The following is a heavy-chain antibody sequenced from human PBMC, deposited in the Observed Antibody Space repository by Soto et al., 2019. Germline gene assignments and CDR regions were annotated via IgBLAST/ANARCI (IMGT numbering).Heavy chain of an antibody. D-gene: IGHD3-22*01. CDR3: ARDEDVVIRRIYGMDV. V-gene: IGHV4-30-4*01. Sequence: SETLSLTCTVSGGSISSGDYYWSWIRQPPGKGLEWIGYIYYSGSTYYNPSLKSRVTISVDTSKNQFSLKLSSVTAADTAVYYCARDEDVVIRRIYGMDVWGQGTTVT. CDR1: GGSISSGDYY. CDR2: IYYSGST. J-gene: IGHJ6*02.